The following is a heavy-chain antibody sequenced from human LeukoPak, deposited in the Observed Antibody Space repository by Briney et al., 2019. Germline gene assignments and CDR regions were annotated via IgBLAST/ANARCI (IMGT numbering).Heavy chain of an antibody. CDR3: ARSPAGRDYFDY. CDR1: GFTFSSYS. Sequence: GGSLRLSCAASGFTFSSYSMNWVRKAPGKGLEWFSSISSSSSSYIYYADSVKGRFTISRDNAKNSLYLQMNSLRAEDTAVYYCARSPAGRDYFDYWGQGTLVTVSS. D-gene: IGHD6-19*01. CDR2: ISSSSSSYI. J-gene: IGHJ4*02. V-gene: IGHV3-21*01.